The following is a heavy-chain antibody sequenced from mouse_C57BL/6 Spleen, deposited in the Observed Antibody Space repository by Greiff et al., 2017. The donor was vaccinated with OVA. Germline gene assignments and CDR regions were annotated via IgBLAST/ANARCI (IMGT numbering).Heavy chain of an antibody. D-gene: IGHD2-12*01. V-gene: IGHV1-50*01. CDR2: IDPSDSYT. J-gene: IGHJ2*01. CDR3: ARKEMGTTNYFDY. Sequence: VQLQQPGAELVKPGASVKLSCKASGYTFTSYWMQWVKQRPGQGLEWIGEIDPSDSYTNYNQKFKGKATLTVDTSSSTAYMQLSSLASEDSAVYYCARKEMGTTNYFDYWGQGTTLTVSS. CDR1: GYTFTSYW.